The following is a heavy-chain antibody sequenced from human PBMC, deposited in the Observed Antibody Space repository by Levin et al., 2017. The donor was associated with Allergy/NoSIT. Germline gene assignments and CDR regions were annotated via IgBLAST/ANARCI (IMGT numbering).Heavy chain of an antibody. D-gene: IGHD2-15*01. CDR2: IYYSGST. J-gene: IGHJ4*02. CDR3: ARLRSNPGYCSGGSCYILFDY. V-gene: IGHV4-31*03. CDR1: GGSISSGGYY. Sequence: SETLSLTCTVSGGSISSGGYYWSWIRQHPGKGLEWIGYIYYSGSTYYNPSLKSRVTISVDTSKNQFSLKLSSVTAADTAVYYCARLRSNPGYCSGGSCYILFDYWGQGTLVTVSS.